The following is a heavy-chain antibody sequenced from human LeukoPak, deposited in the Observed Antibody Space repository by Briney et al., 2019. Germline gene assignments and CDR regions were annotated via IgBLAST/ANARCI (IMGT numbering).Heavy chain of an antibody. CDR2: IYYSGST. V-gene: IGHV4-39*07. CDR1: GGVISRSSYY. D-gene: IGHD1-26*01. Sequence: SETLSLTCSVSGGVISRSSYYWGWIRQPPGKGLEWIGSIYYSGSTYYTPSLKSRVTISVDTSKNQFSLKLTSVSAADTAMYYCARVEWELQAFDYWGQGTLVTVSS. J-gene: IGHJ4*02. CDR3: ARVEWELQAFDY.